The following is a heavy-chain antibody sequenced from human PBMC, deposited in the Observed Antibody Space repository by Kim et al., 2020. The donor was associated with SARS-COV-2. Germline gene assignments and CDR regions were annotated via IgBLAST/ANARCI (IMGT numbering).Heavy chain of an antibody. Sequence: YAQKFQGRVTMTRDTSTSTVYMELSSLRSEDTAVYYCARDLARPDDYFDYWGQGTLVTVSS. CDR3: ARDLARPDDYFDY. D-gene: IGHD3-16*01. V-gene: IGHV1-46*01. J-gene: IGHJ4*02.